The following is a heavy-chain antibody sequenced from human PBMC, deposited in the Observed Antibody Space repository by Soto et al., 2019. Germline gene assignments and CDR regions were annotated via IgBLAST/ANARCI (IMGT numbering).Heavy chain of an antibody. D-gene: IGHD6-19*01. CDR3: ARPYSSGWRGVFDV. CDR1: GGSISTYY. CDR2: IHDSGNT. J-gene: IGHJ3*01. Sequence: QVQLQESGPGLVKPSETLSLTCTVSGGSISTYYWSWIRQPPGKGLEWIGCIHDSGNTDYNPSLRSRVAISLNTSTNQFSLKLSSVTAADTAVYCCARPYSSGWRGVFDVWGQGTLVTVSP. V-gene: IGHV4-59*08.